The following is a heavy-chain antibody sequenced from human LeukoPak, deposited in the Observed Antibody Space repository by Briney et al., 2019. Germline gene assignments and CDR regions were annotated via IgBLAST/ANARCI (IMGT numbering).Heavy chain of an antibody. D-gene: IGHD3-22*01. V-gene: IGHV4-30-4*01. CDR3: ARVRFYYDSCDYEDV. Sequence: PSQTLPLTCPVSVCSIIRGDYYWRWMRQPPEKGLEWSGNNYYSGSTYYIPYPRGRVTISLDTHKNSLCVKLSSVTAADTAVYYCARVRFYYDSCDYEDVWGQGTTVTVSS. CDR2: NYYSGST. J-gene: IGHJ6*02. CDR1: VCSIIRGDYY.